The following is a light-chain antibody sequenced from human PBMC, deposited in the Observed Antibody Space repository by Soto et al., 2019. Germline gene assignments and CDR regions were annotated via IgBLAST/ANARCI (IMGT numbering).Light chain of an antibody. CDR1: KLGIKF. V-gene: IGLV3-1*01. CDR2: QDS. CDR3: QTWDSSAGGVV. J-gene: IGLJ2*01. Sequence: SYELTQPPSVSASPGQTASITCSGEKLGIKFACWYQQKPGQPPLLIIYQDSKRPSGTPERFSGSRSGNTATLTITGTQTMDEADYYCQTWDSSAGGVVFGGGTKLTVL.